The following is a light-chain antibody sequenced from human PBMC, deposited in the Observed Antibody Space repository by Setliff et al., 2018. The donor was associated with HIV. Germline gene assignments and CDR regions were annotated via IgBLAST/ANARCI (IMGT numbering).Light chain of an antibody. J-gene: IGLJ3*02. Sequence: QSALTQPPSVSGAPGQRVTISCTGSSSNIGAGYDVLWYQQFPGTAPKLLIYEDDNRPSEIPDRFSGSRSGTSATLDITGLQTGDEATYYCGTWDSGLSARVFGGGTKVTVL. CDR3: GTWDSGLSARV. CDR2: EDD. V-gene: IGLV1-51*02. CDR1: SSNIGAGYD.